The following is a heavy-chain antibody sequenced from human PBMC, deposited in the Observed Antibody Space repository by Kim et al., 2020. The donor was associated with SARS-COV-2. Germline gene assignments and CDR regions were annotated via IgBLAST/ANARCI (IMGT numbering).Heavy chain of an antibody. CDR2: MYTGGST. D-gene: IGHD1-26*01. V-gene: IGHV3-66*01. Sequence: GGSLRLSCAASGFTVSTNYMSWVRQAPGKGLEWVSVMYTGGSTYYPDSVRGRFTISRDSSKNTLYLQMNSLRDEDTAVYYCARVRPLLSYSFDIWGQGTMVTVSS. CDR3: ARVRPLLSYSFDI. J-gene: IGHJ3*02. CDR1: GFTVSTNY.